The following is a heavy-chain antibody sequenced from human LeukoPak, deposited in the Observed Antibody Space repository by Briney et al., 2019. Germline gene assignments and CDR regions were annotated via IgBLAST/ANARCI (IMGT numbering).Heavy chain of an antibody. D-gene: IGHD3-16*01. CDR1: GGSISSSSYY. CDR2: IYYSGST. Sequence: PSETLSLTCTVSGGSISSSSYYWGWIRQPPVKGLEWIGSIYYSGSTYYNPSLKSRVTISVDTSKNQFSLKLSSVTAADTAVYYCARTLPTFGGVMPFDYWGQGTLVTVSS. CDR3: ARTLPTFGGVMPFDY. J-gene: IGHJ4*02. V-gene: IGHV4-39*07.